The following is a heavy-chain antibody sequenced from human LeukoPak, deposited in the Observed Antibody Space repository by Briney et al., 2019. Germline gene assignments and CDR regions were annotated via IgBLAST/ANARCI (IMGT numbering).Heavy chain of an antibody. CDR2: INHSGST. Sequence: SETLSLTCAVYGGSFSGYYWSWIRQPPGKGLEWIGEINHSGSTNYNPSLKSRVTISVDTSKNQFSLKLSSVTAADTAVYYCARERYYDSSGSPFDPWGQGTLVTVSS. D-gene: IGHD3-22*01. V-gene: IGHV4-34*01. CDR3: ARERYYDSSGSPFDP. J-gene: IGHJ5*02. CDR1: GGSFSGYY.